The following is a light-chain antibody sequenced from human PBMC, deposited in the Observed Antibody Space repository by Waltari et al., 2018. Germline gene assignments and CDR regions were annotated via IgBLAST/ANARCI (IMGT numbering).Light chain of an antibody. CDR1: SNDVGSYSL. Sequence: QSALTQPASVSVSPGQSITISCIGVSNDVGSYSLVSWYQHHPDKAPKLLIYDDIKRPSGVAARFSGSRSGNTASLTISGLQAEDEADYFCSSYAGDRTWVFGGGTKLSVL. CDR2: DDI. J-gene: IGLJ3*02. V-gene: IGLV2-23*01. CDR3: SSYAGDRTWV.